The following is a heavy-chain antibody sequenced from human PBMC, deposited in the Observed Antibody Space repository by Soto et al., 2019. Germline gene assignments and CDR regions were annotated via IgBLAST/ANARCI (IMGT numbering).Heavy chain of an antibody. D-gene: IGHD3-9*01. CDR2: IWYDGSNK. V-gene: IGHV3-33*01. CDR1: GFTCSSYC. Sequence: PGGSLRLSCSASGFTCSSYCMHWVRQAPGKGREWVAVIWYDGSNKYYAHSVKGRFTIYRDNSKNTLYLQMNSLRAEDTAVYYCARARNPYYDILTGYSPYYGMDXWGQGTTVTVS. J-gene: IGHJ6*02. CDR3: ARARNPYYDILTGYSPYYGMDX.